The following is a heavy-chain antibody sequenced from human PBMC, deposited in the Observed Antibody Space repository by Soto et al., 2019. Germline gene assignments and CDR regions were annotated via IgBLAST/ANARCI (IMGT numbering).Heavy chain of an antibody. CDR2: ISSGGTTM. J-gene: IGHJ4*02. Sequence: PGGSLRLSCAASGFTFSTYAMTWIRQAPGKGLEWVSKISSGGTTMYYADSVKGRFTVSRDNAQNSLYLQMNGLRAEDTAVYYCAGDPYYYGSAFWGQGTLVTVSS. CDR1: GFTFSTYA. V-gene: IGHV3-48*04. CDR3: AGDPYYYGSAF. D-gene: IGHD3-10*01.